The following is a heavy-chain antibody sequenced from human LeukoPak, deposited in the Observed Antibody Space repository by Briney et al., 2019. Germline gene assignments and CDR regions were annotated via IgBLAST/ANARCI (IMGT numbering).Heavy chain of an antibody. CDR3: ERGIVEMATIHFDY. CDR2: INPNSCGT. CDR1: GYTFTGYY. D-gene: IGHD5-24*01. Sequence: ASVKVSCKASGYTFTGYYIHWVRQAPGQGLEWMGWINPNSCGTNYAQKFQGRVTMTRDTSISTAYMELSRLTSGDTAVYYCERGIVEMATIHFDYWGQGTLVTVSS. V-gene: IGHV1-2*02. J-gene: IGHJ4*02.